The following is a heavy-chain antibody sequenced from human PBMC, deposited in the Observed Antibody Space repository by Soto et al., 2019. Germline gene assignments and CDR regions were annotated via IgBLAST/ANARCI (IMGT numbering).Heavy chain of an antibody. CDR3: AKDLRWVRVVIITYDYYYVMDV. V-gene: IGHV3-30*18. CDR1: GFTFSSYG. J-gene: IGHJ6*02. D-gene: IGHD3-10*01. Sequence: PGGSLRLSCAASGFTFSSYGMHWVRQAPGKGLEWVAVISYDGSNKYYADSVKGRFTISRDNSKNTLYLQMNSLRAEDTAVYYCAKDLRWVRVVIITYDYYYVMDVWGQGTTVTVSS. CDR2: ISYDGSNK.